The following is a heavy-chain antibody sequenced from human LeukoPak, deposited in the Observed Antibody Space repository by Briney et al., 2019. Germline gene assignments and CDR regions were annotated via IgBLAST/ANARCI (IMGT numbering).Heavy chain of an antibody. Sequence: GGSLRLSCAASGFNYSSYTMNWVRQAPGKGLEWVSGISWNSGSIGYADSVQGRFTISRDNAENSLYLQMNSLRAEDTALYYCAKGVNTYYYDSSGYDYWGQGTLVTVSS. CDR3: AKGVNTYYYDSSGYDY. CDR1: GFNYSSYT. J-gene: IGHJ4*02. CDR2: ISWNSGSI. V-gene: IGHV3-9*01. D-gene: IGHD3-22*01.